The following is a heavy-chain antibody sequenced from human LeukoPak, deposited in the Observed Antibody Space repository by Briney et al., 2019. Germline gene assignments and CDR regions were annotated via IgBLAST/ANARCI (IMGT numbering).Heavy chain of an antibody. CDR3: ARDKVAGVGALDY. Sequence: GASVNVSCTASGNTFTGYYIYWVRQAPGQGLEWMGRINPNSGGTNYAQKFQGRVTMTRDTSISTAYMELSRLRSDDTAVYYCARDKVAGVGALDYWGQGTLVTVSS. D-gene: IGHD3-16*01. V-gene: IGHV1-2*02. J-gene: IGHJ4*02. CDR2: INPNSGGT. CDR1: GNTFTGYY.